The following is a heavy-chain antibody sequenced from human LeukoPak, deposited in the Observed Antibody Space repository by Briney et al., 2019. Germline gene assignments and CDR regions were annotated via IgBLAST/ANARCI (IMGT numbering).Heavy chain of an antibody. D-gene: IGHD6-19*01. V-gene: IGHV4-59*12. Sequence: SETLPLTCTVSGGSISSYYWSWIRQPPGKGLEWIGYISYSGSSNYKFSFKSRVTISEDTSKNQFSLKLSSVTAADTAVYYCARGGSRGWLNTFYYGMDVWGQGTTVTVSS. J-gene: IGHJ6*02. CDR3: ARGGSRGWLNTFYYGMDV. CDR2: ISYSGSS. CDR1: GGSISSYY.